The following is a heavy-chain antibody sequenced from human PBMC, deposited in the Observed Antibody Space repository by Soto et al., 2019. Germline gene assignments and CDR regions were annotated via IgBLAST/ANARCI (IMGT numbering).Heavy chain of an antibody. V-gene: IGHV4-59*01. CDR1: GGPLSSFY. Sequence: PSETLSLTCNSSGGPLSSFYYSWIRQAPGKGLEWIGYIYYSGSTNYNPSLKSRVTISVDTSKNQFSLKLSSVTAADTAVYYCARGSNYGDYVRWGQGTLVTVSS. CDR2: IYYSGST. CDR3: ARGSNYGDYVR. J-gene: IGHJ4*02. D-gene: IGHD4-17*01.